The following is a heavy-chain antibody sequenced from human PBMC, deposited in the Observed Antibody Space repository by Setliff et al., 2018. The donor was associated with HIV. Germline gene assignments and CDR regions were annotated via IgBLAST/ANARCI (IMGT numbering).Heavy chain of an antibody. CDR1: GVSTISSSSSYY. D-gene: IGHD4-17*01. CDR2: ISHSGIT. V-gene: IGHV4-39*02. CDR3: AREGYGDKRERYFYYMDV. Sequence: PSETLSLTCIVSGVSTISSSSSYYWGWIRQPPGKGLEWIGYISHSGITYYNPSLKSRVTISVDTSKNHFSLRLSSVTAADTAVYYCAREGYGDKRERYFYYMDVWGKGTTVTVSS. J-gene: IGHJ6*03.